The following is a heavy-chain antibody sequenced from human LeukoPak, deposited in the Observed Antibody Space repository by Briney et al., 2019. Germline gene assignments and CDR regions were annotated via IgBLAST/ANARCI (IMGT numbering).Heavy chain of an antibody. CDR1: VYTFTCYY. V-gene: IGHV1-2*02. D-gene: IGHD2-2*01. Sequence: GASVKVSCKASVYTFTCYYMHWVRQAPGQGLEWMGWINPNSGGTNYAQKFQGRVTMTRDTSISTAYMELSRLRSDDTAVYYCARDSGLVVVPSWFDLWGQGTLVTVSS. CDR3: ARDSGLVVVPSWFDL. CDR2: INPNSGGT. J-gene: IGHJ5*02.